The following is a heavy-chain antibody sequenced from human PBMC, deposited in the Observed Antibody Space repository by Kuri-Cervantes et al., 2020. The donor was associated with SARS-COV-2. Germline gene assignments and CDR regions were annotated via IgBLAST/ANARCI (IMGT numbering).Heavy chain of an antibody. CDR1: GFTFSSYG. V-gene: IGHV3-48*01. CDR3: ASPPEYDSSGSPFDY. J-gene: IGHJ4*02. CDR2: ISSSSSTI. D-gene: IGHD3-22*01. Sequence: GESLKISCAASGFTFSSYGMHWVRQAPGKGLEWVSYISSSSSTIYYADSVKGRFTISRDNAKNSLYLQMNSLRAEDTAVYYCASPPEYDSSGSPFDYWGQGTLVTVSS.